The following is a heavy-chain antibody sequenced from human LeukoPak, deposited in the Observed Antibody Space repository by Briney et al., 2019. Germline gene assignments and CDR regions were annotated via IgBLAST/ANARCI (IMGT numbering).Heavy chain of an antibody. J-gene: IGHJ3*02. V-gene: IGHV1-8*03. CDR1: GYSFTTFH. CDR2: INPNNGNL. Sequence: ASVKVSCKAAGYSFTTFHINWVRQAPGQGPEWMGWINPNNGNLGYAQKFQGRVTITRNTPISTAYMELSSLTSEDTAVYYCARSDHNSWNAFDIWGQGTMVTVSS. D-gene: IGHD1-26*01. CDR3: ARSDHNSWNAFDI.